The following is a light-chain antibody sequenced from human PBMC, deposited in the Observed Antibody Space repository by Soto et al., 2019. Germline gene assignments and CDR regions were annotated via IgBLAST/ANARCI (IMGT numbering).Light chain of an antibody. Sequence: EIVLTQSPGTLSLSPGERATLSCRASQSVSSSYLAWYQQKPGQAPRLLIYGASSRATGIPDRFSGSGSGTDFTLTISRLEPEDFAVYYWQQYGSSTPWTFGQGTKV. CDR2: GAS. CDR1: QSVSSSY. V-gene: IGKV3-20*01. CDR3: QQYGSSTPWT. J-gene: IGKJ1*01.